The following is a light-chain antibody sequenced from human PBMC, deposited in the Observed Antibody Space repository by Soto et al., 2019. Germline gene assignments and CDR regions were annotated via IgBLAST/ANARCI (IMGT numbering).Light chain of an antibody. Sequence: ELVLMQFPGTLSLSPGERSTLSCMASQTVRNNYLAWYQQKPGQAPRLLIYDASSRATGIPDRFSGGGSGTDFTLTISSLEPEDFAVYYCQQASIHRLTFGGGTKV. V-gene: IGKV3-20*01. CDR1: QTVRNNY. J-gene: IGKJ4*01. CDR2: DAS. CDR3: QQASIHRLT.